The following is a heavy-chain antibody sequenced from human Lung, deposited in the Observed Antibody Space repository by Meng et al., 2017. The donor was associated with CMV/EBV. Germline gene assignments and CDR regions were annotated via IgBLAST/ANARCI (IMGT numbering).Heavy chain of an antibody. CDR2: INPGEGDT. J-gene: IGHJ4*02. V-gene: IGHV1-46*01. D-gene: IGHD3-3*01. Sequence: WVGQSPGRGIEWVKGINPGEGDTSYAAKLQDKVTVTGDTSTSTVYMELSSLRSGDTAVFYCTRVIERFSGPDFWNDCFDCWGQRTLVTVSS. CDR3: TRVIERFSGPDFWNDCFDC.